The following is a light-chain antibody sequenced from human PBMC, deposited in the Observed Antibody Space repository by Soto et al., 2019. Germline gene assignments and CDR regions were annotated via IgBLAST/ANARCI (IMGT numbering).Light chain of an antibody. Sequence: EIVMSQSPATLSVSPGERATLSCRASQSVRNNLAWYQQRPGQAPRLLMYGASTRPSGIPARFTGGGSGTDFTLTITSLQSEDFAVYYCQQRSHGLTFGGGTKVEIK. CDR1: QSVRNN. CDR2: GAS. J-gene: IGKJ4*01. CDR3: QQRSHGLT. V-gene: IGKV3-15*01.